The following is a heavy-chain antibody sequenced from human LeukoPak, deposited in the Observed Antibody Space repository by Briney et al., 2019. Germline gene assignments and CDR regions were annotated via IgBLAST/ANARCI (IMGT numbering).Heavy chain of an antibody. CDR2: IYTSGST. D-gene: IGHD3-10*01. CDR1: GGSISSYY. Sequence: SETLSLTCTVSGGSISSYYWSWIRQPPGKGLEWIGYIYTSGSTNYNPSLKSRVTMSVDTSKNQFSLKLSSVTAADTAVYYCAREGPITMVRGVIIPGHFDYWGQGTLVTVSS. CDR3: AREGPITMVRGVIIPGHFDY. J-gene: IGHJ4*02. V-gene: IGHV4-4*08.